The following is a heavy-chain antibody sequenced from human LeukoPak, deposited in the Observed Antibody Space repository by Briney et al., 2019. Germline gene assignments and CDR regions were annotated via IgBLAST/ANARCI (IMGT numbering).Heavy chain of an antibody. V-gene: IGHV1-69*13. Sequence: SVKVSCKASGYTFTSYGISWVRQAPGQGLEWMGGIIPMFGTPNYAQKFQGRVTITADESTNTAYMELSSLTYEDTAMYYCARDGDTAMVSFYDIWGQGTKVTVSS. J-gene: IGHJ3*02. D-gene: IGHD5-18*01. CDR2: IIPMFGTP. CDR3: ARDGDTAMVSFYDI. CDR1: GYTFTSYG.